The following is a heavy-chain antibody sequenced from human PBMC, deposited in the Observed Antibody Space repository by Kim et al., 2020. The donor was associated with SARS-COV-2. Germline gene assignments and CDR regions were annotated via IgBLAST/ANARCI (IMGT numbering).Heavy chain of an antibody. Sequence: GGSLRLSCAASGFTFSSYAMHWVRQAPGKGLEWVAVISYDGSNKYYADSVKGRFTISRDNSKNTLYLQMNSLRAEDTAVYYCARQTRDSSGYSDLDYWGQGTLVTVSS. CDR2: ISYDGSNK. D-gene: IGHD3-22*01. J-gene: IGHJ4*02. CDR1: GFTFSSYA. V-gene: IGHV3-30-3*01. CDR3: ARQTRDSSGYSDLDY.